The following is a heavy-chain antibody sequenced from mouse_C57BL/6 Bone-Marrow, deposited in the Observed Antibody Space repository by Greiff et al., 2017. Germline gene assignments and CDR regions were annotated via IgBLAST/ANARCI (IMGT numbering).Heavy chain of an antibody. CDR2: YPGSGNTY. J-gene: IGHJ3*01. CDR1: YTFTDYYM. CDR3: AY. V-gene: IGHV1-83*01. D-gene: IGHD2-5*01. Sequence: VQLQQSGPELVKPGAPVKMSCKASGYTFTDYYMHWVKQKPGKGLEWIGEIYPGSGNTYYNEKFKGKATLTADTSSSTAYMQLSSLTYSYYINPAWFAYWGQGTLVTVSA.